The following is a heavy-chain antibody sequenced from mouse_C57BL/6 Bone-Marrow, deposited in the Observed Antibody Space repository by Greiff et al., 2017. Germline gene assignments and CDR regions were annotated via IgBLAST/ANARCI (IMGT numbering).Heavy chain of an antibody. CDR1: GYTFTSYW. CDR2: IHPSDSDT. CDR3: AIPNYGSSYAMDY. D-gene: IGHD1-1*01. Sequence: QVQLQQPGAELVKPGASVKVSCKASGYTFTSYWMHWVKQRPGQGLEWIGRIHPSDSDTNYNQKFKGKATLTVDKSFSTAYMQLSSLTSKDSAVYYCAIPNYGSSYAMDYWGQGTSVTVSS. J-gene: IGHJ4*01. V-gene: IGHV1-74*01.